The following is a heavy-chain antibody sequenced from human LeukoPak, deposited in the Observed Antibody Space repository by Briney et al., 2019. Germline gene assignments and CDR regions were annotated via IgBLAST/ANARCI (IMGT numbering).Heavy chain of an antibody. J-gene: IGHJ4*02. D-gene: IGHD5/OR15-5a*01. CDR2: IKSDGTLT. V-gene: IGHV3-74*01. CDR3: AASVEGAWVSDY. Sequence: GGSLRLPCTPSGFSIGGYCIHWVRQDPGKGLQWVSRIKSDGTLTTYTDAVRGRFAISRDNGKNTVYLEMNTLRAEDTAVYFCAASVEGAWVSDYWGQGTLVTVSS. CDR1: GFSIGGYC.